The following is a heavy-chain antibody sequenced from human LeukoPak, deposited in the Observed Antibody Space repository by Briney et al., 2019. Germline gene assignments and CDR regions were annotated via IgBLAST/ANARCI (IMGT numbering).Heavy chain of an antibody. CDR2: IYYSGST. J-gene: IGHJ3*02. CDR1: GGSVSSGSYY. CDR3: AREERPRRSAFDI. V-gene: IGHV4-61*01. Sequence: TSETLSLTCTVSGGSVSSGSYYWSWIRQPPGKGLEWIGYIYYSGSTNYNPSLKSRVTISVDTSKNQFSLKLSSVTAADTAVYYCAREERPRRSAFDIWGQGTMVTVSS. D-gene: IGHD5-24*01.